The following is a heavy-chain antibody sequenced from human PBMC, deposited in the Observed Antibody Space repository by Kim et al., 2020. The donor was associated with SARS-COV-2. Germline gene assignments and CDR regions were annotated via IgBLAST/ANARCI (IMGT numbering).Heavy chain of an antibody. CDR1: GGTFSSYA. CDR2: IIPILGIA. V-gene: IGHV1-69*04. Sequence: SVKVSCKASGGTFSSYAISWVRQAPGQGLEWMGRIIPILGIANYAQKFQGRVTITADKSTSTAYMELSSLRSEDTAVYYCARSPPDYYYYYMDVWGKGTTVTVSS. J-gene: IGHJ6*03. CDR3: ARSPPDYYYYYMDV.